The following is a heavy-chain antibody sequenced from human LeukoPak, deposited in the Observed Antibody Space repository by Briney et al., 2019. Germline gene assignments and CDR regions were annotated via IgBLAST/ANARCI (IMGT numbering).Heavy chain of an antibody. CDR2: IIPIFGTA. CDR1: GGTFSSYA. D-gene: IGHD6-13*01. J-gene: IGHJ4*02. Sequence: GASVKVSCKASGGTFSSYAISWVRQAPGQGLEWMGGIIPIFGTANYAQKFQGRVTITADESTSTAYMELSSLRSEDTAVYYRARERDSSSWYSFDYWGQGTLVTVSS. V-gene: IGHV1-69*13. CDR3: ARERDSSSWYSFDY.